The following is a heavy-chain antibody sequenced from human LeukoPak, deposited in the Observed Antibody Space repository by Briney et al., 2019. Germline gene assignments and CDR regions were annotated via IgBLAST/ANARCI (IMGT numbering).Heavy chain of an antibody. J-gene: IGHJ4*02. CDR3: ARDRGAYSSSWYY. D-gene: IGHD6-13*01. V-gene: IGHV3-30*02. Sequence: GGSLRLSCAASGFTFSSYAMHWVRQAPGKGLEWVAFIRYDGSNKYYADSVKGRFTISRDNAKNSLYLQMNSLRAEDTAVYYCARDRGAYSSSWYYWGQGTLVTVSS. CDR1: GFTFSSYA. CDR2: IRYDGSNK.